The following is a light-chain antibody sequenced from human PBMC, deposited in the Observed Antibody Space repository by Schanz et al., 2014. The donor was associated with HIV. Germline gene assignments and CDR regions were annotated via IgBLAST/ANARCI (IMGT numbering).Light chain of an antibody. CDR2: EVS. CDR1: SSDVGGYNY. Sequence: QSALTQPASVSGSPGQSITISCTGTSSDVGGYNYASWYQQHPGKAPKLMIYEVSKRPSGVSNRFSGSKSGNTASLTISGLQAEDEADYYCCSFTSSNTLLFGGGTKLTVL. CDR3: CSFTSSNTLL. J-gene: IGLJ2*01. V-gene: IGLV2-14*01.